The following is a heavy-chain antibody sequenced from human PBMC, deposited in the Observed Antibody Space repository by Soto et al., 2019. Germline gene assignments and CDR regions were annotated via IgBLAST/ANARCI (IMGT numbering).Heavy chain of an antibody. CDR1: GFTFSSYA. CDR2: ISGSGGST. D-gene: IGHD2-2*01. Sequence: GGSLRLSCAASGFTFSSYAMSWVRQAPGKGLEWVSAISGSGGSTYYADSVKGRFTISRDNSKNTLYLQMNSLRAEDTAVYYCAKAPTDIVVVPAGFAFDIWGQGTMVTVSS. CDR3: AKAPTDIVVVPAGFAFDI. J-gene: IGHJ3*02. V-gene: IGHV3-23*01.